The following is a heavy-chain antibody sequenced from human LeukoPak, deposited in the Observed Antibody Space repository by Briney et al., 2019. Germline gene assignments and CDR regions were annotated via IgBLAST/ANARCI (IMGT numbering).Heavy chain of an antibody. CDR3: ARGWGITGTNNWFDP. CDR1: GFTVSSNY. V-gene: IGHV3-53*01. CDR2: IYSGGST. Sequence: GGSLRLSCAASGFTVSSNYMSWVRQAPGKGLEWVSVIYSGGSTYYADSVKGRFTISRDNSKNTLYLQMNSLRAEDTAVYYCARGWGITGTNNWFDPWGQGTLVTVSS. D-gene: IGHD1-20*01. J-gene: IGHJ5*02.